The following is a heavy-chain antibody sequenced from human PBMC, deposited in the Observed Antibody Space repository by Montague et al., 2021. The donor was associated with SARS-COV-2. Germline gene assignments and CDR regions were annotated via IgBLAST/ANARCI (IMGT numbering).Heavy chain of an antibody. Sequence: SETLSLTCTVSGDSVSSGSYYWSWIRQPPGKGLEWIGYIYYSGSTNYNPSLKSRVTISVDTSKNQFSLKLSSATAADTAVYSCAGHPWHITIFGVVTRYGMDVWGQGTTVTVSS. D-gene: IGHD3-3*01. CDR2: IYYSGST. CDR3: AGHPWHITIFGVVTRYGMDV. J-gene: IGHJ6*02. CDR1: GDSVSSGSYY. V-gene: IGHV4-61*01.